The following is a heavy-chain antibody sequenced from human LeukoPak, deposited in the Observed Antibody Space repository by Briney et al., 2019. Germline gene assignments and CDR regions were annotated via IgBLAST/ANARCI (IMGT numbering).Heavy chain of an antibody. V-gene: IGHV1-8*01. J-gene: IGHJ6*02. Sequence: ASVKVSCKASGYTFTSYDINWVRQATGQGLEWMGWMNPNSGNTGYAQKFQGRVTMTRNTSISTAYMELSSLRSEDTAVYYCASIHYDILTGYSNYGMDVWGQGTTVTVSS. CDR3: ASIHYDILTGYSNYGMDV. CDR2: MNPNSGNT. D-gene: IGHD3-9*01. CDR1: GYTFTSYD.